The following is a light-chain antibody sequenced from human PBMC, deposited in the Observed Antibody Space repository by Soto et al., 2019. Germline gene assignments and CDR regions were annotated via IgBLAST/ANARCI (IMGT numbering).Light chain of an antibody. CDR2: DVS. V-gene: IGKV1-5*01. Sequence: DIQMTQSPSTLSASLGDRVTITCRASQSISNWLAWYQQKPGKAPKLLIYDVSSLESGVPSRFSGSGSGTEFTLTISSLQPDDVATYYCQQSNSFWTFGQGTKVDIK. CDR1: QSISNW. CDR3: QQSNSFWT. J-gene: IGKJ1*01.